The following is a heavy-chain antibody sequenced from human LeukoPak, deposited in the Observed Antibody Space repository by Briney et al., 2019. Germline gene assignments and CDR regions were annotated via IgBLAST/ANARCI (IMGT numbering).Heavy chain of an antibody. CDR3: ASHGSGSFFDY. V-gene: IGHV4-4*09. CDR2: IYTSGST. Sequence: KPSETLSLTCTVSGGSISSYYWSWIRQSPGKGLEWIGYIYTSGSTNYNPSLKNRVTISVDTSKNQFSLKLSSVTAADTAVYYCASHGSGSFFDYWGQGTLDTVS. CDR1: GGSISSYY. J-gene: IGHJ4*02. D-gene: IGHD3-10*01.